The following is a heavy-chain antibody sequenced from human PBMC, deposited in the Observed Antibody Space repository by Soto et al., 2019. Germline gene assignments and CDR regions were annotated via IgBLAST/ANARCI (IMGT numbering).Heavy chain of an antibody. V-gene: IGHV1-46*01. Sequence: ASVKVSCKASGYTFTSYYMHLVRQAPGQGLEWMGIINPSGGSTSYAQKFQGRVTMTRDTSTSTVYMELSSLRSEDTAVYYCARDYGILRYFDWLSPPDGMDVWGQGTTVTVSS. CDR2: INPSGGST. D-gene: IGHD3-9*01. CDR1: GYTFTSYY. J-gene: IGHJ6*02. CDR3: ARDYGILRYFDWLSPPDGMDV.